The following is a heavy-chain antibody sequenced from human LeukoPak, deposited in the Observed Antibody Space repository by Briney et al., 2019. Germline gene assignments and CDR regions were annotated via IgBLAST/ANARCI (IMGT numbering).Heavy chain of an antibody. D-gene: IGHD6-13*01. J-gene: IGHJ4*02. CDR1: GYTFTSYG. CDR3: ARDFMPGIAAAGS. Sequence: GASVKVSCNASGYTFTSYGISWVRQGPGQGLEWMGWISAYNGNTNYAQKLQGRVTMTTDTSTSTAYMELRSLRSDDTAVYYCARDFMPGIAAAGSWGQGTLVTVSS. V-gene: IGHV1-18*01. CDR2: ISAYNGNT.